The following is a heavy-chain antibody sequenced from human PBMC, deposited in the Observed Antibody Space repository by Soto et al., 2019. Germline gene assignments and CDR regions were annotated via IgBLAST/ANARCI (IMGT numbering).Heavy chain of an antibody. V-gene: IGHV3-30*18. CDR1: GFTFSSYG. CDR2: ISYDGSNK. D-gene: IGHD6-13*01. Sequence: PGGSLRLSCAASGFTFSSYGMHWVRQAPGKGLEWVAVISYDGSNKYYADSVKGRFTISRDNSKNTLYLQMNSLRAEDTAVYYCAKDPWPRPHSDYWGQGTLVTVSS. CDR3: AKDPWPRPHSDY. J-gene: IGHJ4*02.